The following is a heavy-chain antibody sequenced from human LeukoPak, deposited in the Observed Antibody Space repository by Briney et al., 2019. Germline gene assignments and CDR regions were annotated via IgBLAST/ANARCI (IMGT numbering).Heavy chain of an antibody. Sequence: ASVKVSCKASGYTFTNHYMHWVRQAPGQGLEWMGWINPNSGGTNYAQKFQGRVTMTRDTSISTAYMELSRLRSDDTAVYYCAREDYYDSSGYYWYWFDPWGQGTLVTVSS. CDR1: GYTFTNHY. J-gene: IGHJ5*02. CDR3: AREDYYDSSGYYWYWFDP. CDR2: INPNSGGT. D-gene: IGHD3-22*01. V-gene: IGHV1-2*02.